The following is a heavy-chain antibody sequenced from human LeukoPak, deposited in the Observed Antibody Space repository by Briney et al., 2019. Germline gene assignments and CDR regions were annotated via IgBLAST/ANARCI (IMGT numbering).Heavy chain of an antibody. Sequence: SVKVSCNVSGVTFSSYAISWVRQAPGKGLEWVGSIIPIVGIAYYADKFQGRVTITADKSTSTAYVELSSLRTEDTAVYYCARLVDIVVVPAAIDWGQGTLVTVSS. CDR3: ARLVDIVVVPAAID. D-gene: IGHD2-2*01. CDR1: GVTFSSYA. J-gene: IGHJ4*02. CDR2: IIPIVGIA. V-gene: IGHV1-69*04.